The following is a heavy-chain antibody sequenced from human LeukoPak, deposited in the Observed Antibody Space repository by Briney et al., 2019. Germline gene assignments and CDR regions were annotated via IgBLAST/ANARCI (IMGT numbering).Heavy chain of an antibody. D-gene: IGHD3-22*01. Sequence: ASVTVSCKASGYTFTSYYMHWVRQAPGQGLEWMGIINPSGGITSYAQKFQGRVTMTRDTSSSTVYMELSSLRSEDTAVYYCARDTASDSSGYYPVDYWGQGTLVTVSS. CDR1: GYTFTSYY. J-gene: IGHJ4*02. CDR2: INPSGGIT. V-gene: IGHV1-46*01. CDR3: ARDTASDSSGYYPVDY.